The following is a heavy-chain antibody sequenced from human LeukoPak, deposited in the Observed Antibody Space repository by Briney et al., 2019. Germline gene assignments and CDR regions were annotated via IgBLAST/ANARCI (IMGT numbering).Heavy chain of an antibody. CDR2: ISYDGSNK. V-gene: IGHV3-30*18. CDR3: AKVAGPPDY. CDR1: GFTFSSYG. J-gene: IGHJ4*02. Sequence: GGSLRLSCAASGFTFSSYGMHWVRQAPGKGLEWVAVISYDGSNKYYADSVKGRFTISRDNSKNTLYLQMNSLRAEDTAVYYCAKVAGPPDYWGQGTLVTVSS. D-gene: IGHD6-19*01.